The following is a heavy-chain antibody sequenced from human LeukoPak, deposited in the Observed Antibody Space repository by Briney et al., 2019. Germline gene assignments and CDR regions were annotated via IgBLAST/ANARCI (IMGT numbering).Heavy chain of an antibody. CDR2: INHSGST. Sequence: PSETLSLTCAVYGGSFSGYYWSWIRQPPGKGLEWIGEINHSGSTNYNPSLKSRVTISVDTSKNQFSLKLSSVTAADTAVYYCARFNRGSITMVRGVLYGMDVWGQGTTVTVSS. CDR1: GGSFSGYY. D-gene: IGHD3-10*01. J-gene: IGHJ6*02. V-gene: IGHV4-34*01. CDR3: ARFNRGSITMVRGVLYGMDV.